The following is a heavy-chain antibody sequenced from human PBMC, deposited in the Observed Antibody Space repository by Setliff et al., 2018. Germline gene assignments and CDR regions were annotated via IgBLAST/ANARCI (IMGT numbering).Heavy chain of an antibody. CDR2: VYYSGAA. Sequence: PSETLSLTCNVSGDPISAASIMAWIRQPPGKGLEFIGYVYYSGAAKYDPSLKSRVTMSVDTSKTQFSLKLNSMTAADTAVYYCARMSGFLYMDVWGKGTTVTVSS. V-gene: IGHV4-59*08. CDR1: GDPISAAS. J-gene: IGHJ6*03. CDR3: ARMSGFLYMDV. D-gene: IGHD3-3*01.